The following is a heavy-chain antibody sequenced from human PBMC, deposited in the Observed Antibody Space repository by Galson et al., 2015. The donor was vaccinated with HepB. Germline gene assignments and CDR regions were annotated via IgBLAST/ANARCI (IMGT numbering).Heavy chain of an antibody. CDR3: ARGTPYNFDTSGYFPLYYLDY. CDR1: GFTFSGSA. Sequence: SLRLSCAASGFTFSGSAIHWVRQAPGKGLEWVSVIYGGGSTYYADSVKGRFSISRDNSKNTLSLQMSSLRAEDTAVYYCARGTPYNFDTSGYFPLYYLDYWGQGTLVTVSS. D-gene: IGHD3-22*01. CDR2: IYGGGST. V-gene: IGHV3-53*05. J-gene: IGHJ4*02.